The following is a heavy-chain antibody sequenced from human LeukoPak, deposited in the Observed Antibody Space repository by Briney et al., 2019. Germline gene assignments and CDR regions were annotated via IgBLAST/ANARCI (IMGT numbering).Heavy chain of an antibody. Sequence: GSLRLSCTASGFTFSSYAMSWVRQAPGKGLEWVSAISGSGGSTYYTDSVKGRFTISRDNSKNTLYLQMNSLRAEDRAVYYCAKWLAVAAKDYWGQGTLVTVSS. D-gene: IGHD6-19*01. CDR1: GFTFSSYA. V-gene: IGHV3-23*01. J-gene: IGHJ4*02. CDR3: AKWLAVAAKDY. CDR2: ISGSGGST.